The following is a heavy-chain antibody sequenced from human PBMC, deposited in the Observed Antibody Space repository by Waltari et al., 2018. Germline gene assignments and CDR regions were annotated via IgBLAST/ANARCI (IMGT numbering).Heavy chain of an antibody. D-gene: IGHD1-7*01. V-gene: IGHV4-59*01. CDR3: ARVYTKLELRGCFNY. J-gene: IGHJ4*02. CDR2: IYYSGST. Sequence: QVQLQESGPGLVKPSETLSLNCTVSGGSISSYYWSWIRQPPGKGLEWIGYIYYSGSTNYNPSLKSRVTISVDTSKNQFSLKLSSVTAADTAVYYCARVYTKLELRGCFNYWGQGTLVTVSS. CDR1: GGSISSYY.